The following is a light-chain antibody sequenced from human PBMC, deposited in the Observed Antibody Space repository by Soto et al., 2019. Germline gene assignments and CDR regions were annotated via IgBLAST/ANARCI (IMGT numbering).Light chain of an antibody. CDR1: QAISIY. J-gene: IGKJ1*01. V-gene: IGKV1-27*01. Sequence: DIQMTQSPSSLSTSVGDRVTITCRASQAISIYLAWYQQKPGKVPKLLIYAASTLQSGVPSRFSGSGSGTDFTLTISSLHPEDVATYYCKKYNSAPPTFGQGTKVEIK. CDR2: AAS. CDR3: KKYNSAPPT.